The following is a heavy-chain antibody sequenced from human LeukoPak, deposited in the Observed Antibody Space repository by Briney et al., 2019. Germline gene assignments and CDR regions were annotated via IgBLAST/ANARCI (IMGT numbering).Heavy chain of an antibody. V-gene: IGHV5-51*01. D-gene: IGHD2-21*01. CDR3: ARLAVFVARDYYGMDV. CDR2: IYPGDSDT. CDR1: GYSFTSYW. Sequence: GESLKISCKGSGYSFTSYWIGWVRQMPGKGLEWMGIIYPGDSDTRYSPSFQGQVTISADKSISTAYLQWSSLKASDTAMYYCARLAVFVARDYYGMDVWGQGTTVTVSS. J-gene: IGHJ6*02.